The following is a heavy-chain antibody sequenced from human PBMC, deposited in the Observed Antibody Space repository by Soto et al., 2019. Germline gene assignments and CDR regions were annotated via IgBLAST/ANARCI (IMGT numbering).Heavy chain of an antibody. CDR1: GGTFSSYT. Sequence: SVKVSCKASGGTFSSYTISWVRQAPGQGLEWMGRIIPILGIANYAQKFQGRVTITADKSTSTAYMELSSPRSEDTAVYYCAICIAARPEGANYYYYYYYMDVWGKGTTVTVSS. D-gene: IGHD6-6*01. J-gene: IGHJ6*03. V-gene: IGHV1-69*02. CDR2: IIPILGIA. CDR3: AICIAARPEGANYYYYYYYMDV.